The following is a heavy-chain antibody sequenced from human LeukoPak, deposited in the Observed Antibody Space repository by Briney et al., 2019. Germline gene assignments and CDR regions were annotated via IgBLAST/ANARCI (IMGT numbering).Heavy chain of an antibody. D-gene: IGHD1-26*01. J-gene: IGHJ4*02. V-gene: IGHV4-34*01. CDR3: ARRVVWDPTPVNY. CDR2: INHSGST. CDR1: GGSFSGYY. Sequence: SETLSLTCAVYGGSFSGYYWSWIRQPPGKGLEWIGEINHSGSTNYNPSLKSRATISVDTSKNQFSLKLSSVTAADTAVYYCARRVVWDPTPVNYWGQGTLVTVSS.